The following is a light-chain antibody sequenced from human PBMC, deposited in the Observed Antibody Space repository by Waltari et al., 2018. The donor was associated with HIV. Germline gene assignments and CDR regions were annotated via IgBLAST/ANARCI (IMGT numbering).Light chain of an antibody. CDR3: SSFAPTNKFYVL. CDR1: SSDIGGYHY. Sequence: QSTLTHPPSASGSPGQSVTISCTGTSSDIGGYHYVSCYQQHPGKAPKLIITEVTKRPSGVPDRFAGSKSGNTASLTVSGLQADDEALYYCSSFAPTNKFYVLFGGGTTLTVL. V-gene: IGLV2-8*01. J-gene: IGLJ2*01. CDR2: EVT.